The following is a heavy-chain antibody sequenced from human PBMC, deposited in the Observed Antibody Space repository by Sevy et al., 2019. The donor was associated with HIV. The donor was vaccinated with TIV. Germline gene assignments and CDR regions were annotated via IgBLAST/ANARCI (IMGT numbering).Heavy chain of an antibody. CDR3: ARDQLGSIDY. J-gene: IGHJ4*02. Sequence: GGSLRLSCAVSGFTFSTYAMHWVRQAPGKGLECVPIVSSDGSEINYADSVKGRFTISRDNSRNTLYLQMNSLRTEDTALYYCARDQLGSIDYWGQGTLVTVSS. CDR2: VSSDGSEI. V-gene: IGHV3-30-3*01. D-gene: IGHD7-27*01. CDR1: GFTFSTYA.